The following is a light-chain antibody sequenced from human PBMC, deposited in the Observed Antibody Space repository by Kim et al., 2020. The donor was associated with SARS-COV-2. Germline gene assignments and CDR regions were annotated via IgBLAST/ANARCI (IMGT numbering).Light chain of an antibody. CDR2: AAS. Sequence: SASVGDRVTVTCRGSQSISRYLNWYQQKPGKAPKLLIYAASSLQSGVPSRFSGSGSGTDFTLTISSLQPEDFATYYCQQSYSTLTFGGGTKVDIK. CDR3: QQSYSTLT. J-gene: IGKJ4*01. CDR1: QSISRY. V-gene: IGKV1-39*01.